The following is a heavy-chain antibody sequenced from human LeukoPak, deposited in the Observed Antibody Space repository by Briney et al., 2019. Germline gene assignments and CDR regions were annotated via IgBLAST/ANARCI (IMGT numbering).Heavy chain of an antibody. CDR2: FDPEDGET. D-gene: IGHD3-22*01. CDR1: GYTLTELS. CDR3: ATIWYDSSGYYFDY. J-gene: IGHJ4*02. Sequence: GAPVKVSCKVSGYTLTELSMHWVRQAPGKGLEWMGGFDPEDGETIYAQKFQGRVTMTEDTSTDTAYMGLSSLRSEDTAVYYCATIWYDSSGYYFDYWGQGTLVTVSS. V-gene: IGHV1-24*01.